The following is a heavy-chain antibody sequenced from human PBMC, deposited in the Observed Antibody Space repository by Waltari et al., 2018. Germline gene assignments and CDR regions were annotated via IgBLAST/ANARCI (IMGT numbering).Heavy chain of an antibody. CDR3: ASMATWGWYSY. J-gene: IGHJ4*02. D-gene: IGHD6-19*01. CDR2: IKEEGSEK. CDR1: GFTFSSYW. Sequence: EVQLVESGGGLVQPGGSLRLSCAASGFTFSSYWMSWVRQAPGRGLEWGSKIKEEGSEKYYVDSVKGRFTISRDNAKNSLYLQMNSLRAEDTAVYYCASMATWGWYSYWGQGTLVTVSS. V-gene: IGHV3-7*01.